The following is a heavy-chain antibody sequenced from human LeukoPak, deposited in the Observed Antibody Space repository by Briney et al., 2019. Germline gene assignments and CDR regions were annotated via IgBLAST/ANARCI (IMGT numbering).Heavy chain of an antibody. Sequence: PGRSLRLSCAASGFTFDDYAMRWVRQAPGKGLEWVSGISWNSGSIGYADSVKGRFTISRDNAKNSLYLQMNSLRAEDTALYYCAKDSGRSYDSSGYSAYYFDYWGQGTLVTVSS. V-gene: IGHV3-9*01. CDR3: AKDSGRSYDSSGYSAYYFDY. CDR2: ISWNSGSI. J-gene: IGHJ4*02. CDR1: GFTFDDYA. D-gene: IGHD3-22*01.